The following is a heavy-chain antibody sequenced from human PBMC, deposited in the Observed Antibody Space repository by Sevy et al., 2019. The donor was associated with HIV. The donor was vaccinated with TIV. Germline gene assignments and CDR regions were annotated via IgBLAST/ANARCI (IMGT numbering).Heavy chain of an antibody. CDR1: GFTFNSYA. Sequence: GGSLRLSCAASGFTFNSYAMNWVRQAPGKGLEWVSGIRGSGGNTDYAESVKGRFTISRDNSKNTVYMQMNSLRAEDTAVYYCAKRGGPWSSSWKGWFDPWGQGTLVTVSS. V-gene: IGHV3-23*01. CDR3: AKRGGPWSSSWKGWFDP. J-gene: IGHJ5*02. CDR2: IRGSGGNT. D-gene: IGHD6-13*01.